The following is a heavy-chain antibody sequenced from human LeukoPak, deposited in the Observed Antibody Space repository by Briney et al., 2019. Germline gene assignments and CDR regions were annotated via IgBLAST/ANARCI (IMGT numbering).Heavy chain of an antibody. D-gene: IGHD6-19*01. V-gene: IGHV3-48*03. CDR3: ARDKGSSGWQFDY. CDR2: ISSSGSTM. CDR1: GFTFSSYE. Sequence: GGSLRLSCAASGFTFSSYEMNWVRQAPGKGLEWVSYISSSGSTMYYTESVKDRFTISRDNAKNSLYLQMNSLRAEDTAVYYCARDKGSSGWQFDYWGQGTLASVSS. J-gene: IGHJ4*02.